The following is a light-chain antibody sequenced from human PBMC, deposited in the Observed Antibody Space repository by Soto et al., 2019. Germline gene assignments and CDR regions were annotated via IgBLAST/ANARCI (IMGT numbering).Light chain of an antibody. Sequence: QSVLTQPASVSGSPGQSIALSCTGTSSDVGSYNLVSWYQQYPGKAPKLLISEGGKRPSGISNRFSGSKSGNTASLTISGLQAQDEADYYCCSFAHYNTYVFGTGTKLTVL. CDR3: CSFAHYNTYV. V-gene: IGLV2-23*01. CDR2: EGG. CDR1: SSDVGSYNL. J-gene: IGLJ1*01.